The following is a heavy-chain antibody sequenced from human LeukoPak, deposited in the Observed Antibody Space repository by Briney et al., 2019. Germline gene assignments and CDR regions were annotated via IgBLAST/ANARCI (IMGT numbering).Heavy chain of an antibody. Sequence: GGSLRLSCAASGFTFSSYAMSWVRQAPGKGLEWVSAISGSGGSTYYADSVRGRFTISRDNSKNTLYLQMNSLRAEDTAVYCCARDSCSSTSCHLFDYWGQGTLVTVSS. CDR3: ARDSCSSTSCHLFDY. D-gene: IGHD2-2*01. CDR2: ISGSGGST. CDR1: GFTFSSYA. V-gene: IGHV3-23*01. J-gene: IGHJ4*02.